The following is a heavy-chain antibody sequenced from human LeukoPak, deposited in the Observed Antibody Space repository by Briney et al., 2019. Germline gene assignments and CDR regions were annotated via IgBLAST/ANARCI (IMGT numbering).Heavy chain of an antibody. J-gene: IGHJ5*02. CDR1: GFTFSSYA. CDR3: ARGLQEANWFDP. CDR2: ISGSGGST. V-gene: IGHV3-23*01. D-gene: IGHD4-11*01. Sequence: GGSLRLSCAASGFTFSSYAMSWVRQAPGKGPEWVSAISGSGGSTYYADSVKGRFTISRDNSKNTLYLQMNSLRAEDTAVYYCARGLQEANWFDPWGQGTLVTVSS.